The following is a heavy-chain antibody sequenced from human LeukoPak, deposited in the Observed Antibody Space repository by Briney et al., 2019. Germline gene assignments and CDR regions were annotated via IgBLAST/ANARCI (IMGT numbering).Heavy chain of an antibody. J-gene: IGHJ5*02. CDR2: INHSGST. CDR1: GGSFSGYY. Sequence: SETLSLTCAVYGGSFSGYYWSWIRQPPGKGLEWIGEINHSGSTNYNPSLKSRVTISVDTSKNQFSLKLSSVTAADTAVYYCARARITIFGVLITRDNWFDPWGQGTLVTVSS. D-gene: IGHD3-3*01. CDR3: ARARITIFGVLITRDNWFDP. V-gene: IGHV4-34*01.